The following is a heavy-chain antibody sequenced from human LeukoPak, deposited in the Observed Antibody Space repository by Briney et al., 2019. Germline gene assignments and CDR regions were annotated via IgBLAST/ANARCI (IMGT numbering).Heavy chain of an antibody. CDR1: GYTFTSYD. Sequence: ASVKVSCTASGYTFTSYDINWVRQATGQGLEWMGWMNPNSGNTGYAQKFQGRVTMTRSTSISTAYMELSSLRSEDTAVYYCARLPGEDTAMALPFDYWGQGTLVTVSS. J-gene: IGHJ4*02. D-gene: IGHD5-18*01. CDR2: MNPNSGNT. CDR3: ARLPGEDTAMALPFDY. V-gene: IGHV1-8*01.